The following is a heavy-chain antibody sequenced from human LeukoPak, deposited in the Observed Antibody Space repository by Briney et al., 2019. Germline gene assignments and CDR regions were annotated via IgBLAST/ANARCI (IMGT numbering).Heavy chain of an antibody. CDR3: SARGVAVAGNDYYYYYMDV. Sequence: KPSETLSLTCTVSGGSISSSSYYWGWIRQPPGKGLEWIGEINHSGSTNYNPSLKSRVTISVDTSKNQFSLKLSSVTAADTAVYYCSARGVAVAGNDYYYYYMDVWGKGTTVTVSS. D-gene: IGHD6-19*01. J-gene: IGHJ6*03. CDR1: GGSISSSSYY. V-gene: IGHV4-39*07. CDR2: INHSGST.